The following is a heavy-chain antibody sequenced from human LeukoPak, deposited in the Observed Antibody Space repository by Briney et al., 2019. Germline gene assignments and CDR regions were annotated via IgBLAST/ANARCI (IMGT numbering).Heavy chain of an antibody. CDR2: INSDGSST. CDR3: ARENTVTTELEYYYYYMDV. Sequence: GRSLRLSCAASGFTFSSYWMHWVRQAPGKGLVWVSRINSDGSSTSYADSVKGRFTISRDNAKNTLYLQMNSLRAEDTAVYYCARENTVTTELEYYYYYMDVWGKGTTVTVSS. V-gene: IGHV3-74*01. CDR1: GFTFSSYW. J-gene: IGHJ6*03. D-gene: IGHD4-11*01.